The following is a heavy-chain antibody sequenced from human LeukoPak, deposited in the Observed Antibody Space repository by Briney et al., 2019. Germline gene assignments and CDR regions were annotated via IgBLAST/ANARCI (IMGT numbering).Heavy chain of an antibody. J-gene: IGHJ4*02. CDR1: Y. CDR3: AGAYYFDY. CDR2: IYYSGST. V-gene: IGHV4-59*01. Sequence: YXSWIRQPPGKGLEWIGYIYYSGSTNYNPSLKSRVTISVDTSKNQFSLKLSSVTAADTAVYYCAGAYYFDYWGQGTLVTVSS.